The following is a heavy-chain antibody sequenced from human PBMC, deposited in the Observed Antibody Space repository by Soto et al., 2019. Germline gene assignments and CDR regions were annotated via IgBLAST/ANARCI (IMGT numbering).Heavy chain of an antibody. CDR2: IRSKAYGGTT. CDR1: GFTFGDYA. D-gene: IGHD1-20*01. J-gene: IGHJ6*02. V-gene: IGHV3-49*04. CDR3: TRDPLNNWNSYYYGMDV. Sequence: GGSLRLSCTASGFTFGDYAVSWVRQAPGKGLEWVGFIRSKAYGGTTEYAASVKGRFTISRDDSKSIAYLQMNSLKTEDTAVYYCTRDPLNNWNSYYYGMDVWGQGTTVTVS.